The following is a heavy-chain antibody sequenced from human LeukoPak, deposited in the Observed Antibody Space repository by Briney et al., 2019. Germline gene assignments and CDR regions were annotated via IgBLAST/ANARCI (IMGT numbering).Heavy chain of an antibody. J-gene: IGHJ3*02. V-gene: IGHV4-31*03. CDR3: ARSPAAMHAFDI. CDR2: IYYSGST. D-gene: IGHD2-2*01. CDR1: GGSISSGGYY. Sequence: PSETLSPTCTVSGGSISSGGYYWSWIRQHPGKGLEWIGYIYYSGSTYYNPSLKSRVTISVDTSKNQFSLKLSSVTAADTAVYYCARSPAAMHAFDIWGQGTMVTVSS.